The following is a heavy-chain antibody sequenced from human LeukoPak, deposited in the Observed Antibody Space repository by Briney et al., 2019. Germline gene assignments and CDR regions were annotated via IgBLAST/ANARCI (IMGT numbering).Heavy chain of an antibody. D-gene: IGHD6-13*01. CDR3: ARGGYSSSWYNWFDP. Sequence: SVKVSCKASGGSLSSYPISWVRQAPGQGLEWMGGIIPILGTINYAQKFQGRVTITADESTSTAYMELRSLRSEDTAVYYCARGGYSSSWYNWFDPWGQGTLVIVSS. J-gene: IGHJ5*02. V-gene: IGHV1-69*13. CDR1: GGSLSSYP. CDR2: IIPILGTI.